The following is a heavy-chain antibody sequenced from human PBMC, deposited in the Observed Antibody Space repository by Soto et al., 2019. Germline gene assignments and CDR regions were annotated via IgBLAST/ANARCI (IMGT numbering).Heavy chain of an antibody. Sequence: SESLSLTCTVSDDFLSSYYWNWIRQPAGKGLEWIGRVSTNGATNYNRPLEGRVTMSVDTSKNQFSLKLTSVAAGGTAVYFWAISDYAILTGSYDMDVWGQGTTVTVSS. V-gene: IGHV4-4*07. D-gene: IGHD3-9*01. CDR3: AISDYAILTGSYDMDV. CDR2: VSTNGAT. CDR1: DDFLSSYY. J-gene: IGHJ6*02.